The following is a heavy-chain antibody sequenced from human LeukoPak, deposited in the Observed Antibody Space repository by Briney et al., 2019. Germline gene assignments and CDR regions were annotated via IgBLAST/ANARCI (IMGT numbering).Heavy chain of an antibody. CDR3: ARTVAFDY. CDR1: GVTVSSNY. Sequence: PGGSLRLSCVASGVTVSSNYMSWVRQAPGKGLECVSVIYSGGSTDYADSVKGRFTISRDNAKNSLYLQMNSLRPEDTAVYYCARTVAFDYWGQGALVAVSS. V-gene: IGHV3-53*01. CDR2: IYSGGST. D-gene: IGHD4-23*01. J-gene: IGHJ4*02.